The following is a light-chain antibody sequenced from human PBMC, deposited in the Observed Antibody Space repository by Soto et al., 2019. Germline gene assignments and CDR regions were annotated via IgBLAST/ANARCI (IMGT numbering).Light chain of an antibody. CDR2: RVS. Sequence: DVVMTQSPLSLPVTLGQPASISCRSTQGLVYSDGYTYLNWFQQRPGQSQRRLIYRVSNRDSGVPERFSGSWSGPDFTLEISRVEAEDVGLYYCMQGTHWPWTFGQGTKVEIK. J-gene: IGKJ1*01. CDR1: QGLVYSDGYTY. CDR3: MQGTHWPWT. V-gene: IGKV2-30*01.